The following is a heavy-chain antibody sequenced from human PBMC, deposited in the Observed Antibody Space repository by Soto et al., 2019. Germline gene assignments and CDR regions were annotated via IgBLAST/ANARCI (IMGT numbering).Heavy chain of an antibody. V-gene: IGHV3-30-3*01. Sequence: SLRLSCAASGFTFSSYAMHWVRQAPGKGLEWVAVISYGGSTYYADSVKGRFTISRDNSKNTLYLQMNSLRAEDTAVYYCAKVIAVAGIVWFDPWGQGTLVTVSS. J-gene: IGHJ5*02. CDR3: AKVIAVAGIVWFDP. D-gene: IGHD6-19*01. CDR2: ISYGGST. CDR1: GFTFSSYA.